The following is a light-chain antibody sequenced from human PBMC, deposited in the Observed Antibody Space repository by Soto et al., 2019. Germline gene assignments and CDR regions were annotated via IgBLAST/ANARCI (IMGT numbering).Light chain of an antibody. CDR2: GAS. V-gene: IGKV3-20*01. CDR1: HSISSTY. CDR3: QQYGSSPIT. Sequence: EIVLTQSPGTLSLSPGERATLSCRASHSISSTYLAWYQEKPGQAPRLLIYGASSRATGIPDRFSGSGSGTDFILTISRLEPEDFAVYYCQQYGSSPITFGQGTRLEIK. J-gene: IGKJ5*01.